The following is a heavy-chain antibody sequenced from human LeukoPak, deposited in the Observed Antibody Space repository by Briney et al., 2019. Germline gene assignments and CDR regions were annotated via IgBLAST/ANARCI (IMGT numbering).Heavy chain of an antibody. J-gene: IGHJ5*02. Sequence: SETLSLTCTASGGSISSYYWNWIRQPAGKGLEWIGRVSTSGSTNYNPSLKSRVTMSLDTSKNQFSLKLSSVTAADTAIYYCATSTGTGSNWFDPWGQGTLVIVSS. V-gene: IGHV4-4*07. D-gene: IGHD3/OR15-3a*01. CDR1: GGSISSYY. CDR2: VSTSGST. CDR3: ATSTGTGSNWFDP.